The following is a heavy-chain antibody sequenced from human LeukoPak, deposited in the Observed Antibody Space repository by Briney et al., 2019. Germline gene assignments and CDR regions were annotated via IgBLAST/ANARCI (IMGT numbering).Heavy chain of an antibody. J-gene: IGHJ4*02. V-gene: IGHV3-73*01. D-gene: IGHD3-22*01. CDR2: MRSKTQNYAT. CDR1: GFPFSDSG. Sequence: PGGSLNLSCAASGFPFSDSGMHWVRQAPGKGLEWVGRMRSKTQNYATAYAASVKGRFTISRDDSKNTAFLQMNSLKTEDTAVYYCTNYDDSSDLWGYWGQGTLVTVSS. CDR3: TNYDDSSDLWGY.